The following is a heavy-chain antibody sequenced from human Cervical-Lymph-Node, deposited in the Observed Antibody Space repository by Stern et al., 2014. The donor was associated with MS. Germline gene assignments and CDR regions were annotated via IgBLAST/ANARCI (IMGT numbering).Heavy chain of an antibody. CDR3: ARLLDYGGTFDY. V-gene: IGHV4-39*01. D-gene: IGHD4-23*01. Sequence: QVQLQESGPGLVKPSETLSLTCTVSGGSISSSSYYWGWIRQPPGKGLEWIGSIYYSGRTSYNPSLKSRVTISVDTPKTQFSLKLSSVTAADTAVYYCARLLDYGGTFDYWGQGTLVTVSS. J-gene: IGHJ4*02. CDR2: IYYSGRT. CDR1: GGSISSSSYY.